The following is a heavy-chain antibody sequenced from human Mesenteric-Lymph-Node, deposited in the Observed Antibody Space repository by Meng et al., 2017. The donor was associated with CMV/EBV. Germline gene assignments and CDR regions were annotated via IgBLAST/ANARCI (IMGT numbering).Heavy chain of an antibody. Sequence: SETLSLTCTVSGGSISSYYWNCIRQPPGKGMEWIGYIYYIGSTNYNPSLKSRVTLSVDTSKNQFSLKLSSVTAADTAVYYCARALTIFGGGLTQWGQGTLVTVSS. V-gene: IGHV4-59*08. CDR1: GGSISSYY. D-gene: IGHD3-3*01. CDR2: IYYIGST. J-gene: IGHJ4*02. CDR3: ARALTIFGGGLTQ.